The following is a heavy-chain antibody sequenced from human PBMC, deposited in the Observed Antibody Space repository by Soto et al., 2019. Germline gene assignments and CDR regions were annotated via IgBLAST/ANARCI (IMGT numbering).Heavy chain of an antibody. V-gene: IGHV4-34*01. D-gene: IGHD6-13*01. CDR3: ARGGHSSLGKFDY. Sequence: SETLSLTCAVYGGSFSGYYWSWIRQPPGKGLEWIGEINHSGSTNYNPSLESRVTISVDTSKNQFSLKLSSVTAADTAVYYCARGGHSSLGKFDYWGQGTLVTVSS. CDR2: INHSGST. J-gene: IGHJ4*02. CDR1: GGSFSGYY.